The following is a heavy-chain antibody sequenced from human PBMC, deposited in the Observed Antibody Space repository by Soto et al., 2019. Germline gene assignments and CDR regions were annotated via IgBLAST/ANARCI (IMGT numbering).Heavy chain of an antibody. D-gene: IGHD3-3*01. Sequence: EVQLVESGGGLVKPGGSLRLSCAASGFTFSTFGMDWVRQAPGKGLEWVSSISSSSSYIYYAASVTGRFTISRDNAKNSLYLQMNSLRAEDTAVYYCARDSNDFWSGYFTNWFDPWGQGTLVTVSS. V-gene: IGHV3-21*01. CDR2: ISSSSSYI. CDR3: ARDSNDFWSGYFTNWFDP. J-gene: IGHJ5*02. CDR1: GFTFSTFG.